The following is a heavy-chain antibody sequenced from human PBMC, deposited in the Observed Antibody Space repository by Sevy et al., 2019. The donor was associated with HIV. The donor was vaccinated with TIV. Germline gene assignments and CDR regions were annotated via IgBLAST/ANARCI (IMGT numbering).Heavy chain of an antibody. J-gene: IGHJ3*02. V-gene: IGHV3-23*01. CDR2: ISGSGGST. CDR3: AKDDRIAVAGLIAFDI. D-gene: IGHD6-19*01. CDR1: GFTFSSYA. Sequence: GGSLRLSCAASGFTFSSYAMSWVRQAPGKGLEWVSAISGSGGSTYYADSVKGRFTISRDNSKNPLNLQMNSLRAEDTAVYYCAKDDRIAVAGLIAFDIWGQGTMVTVSS.